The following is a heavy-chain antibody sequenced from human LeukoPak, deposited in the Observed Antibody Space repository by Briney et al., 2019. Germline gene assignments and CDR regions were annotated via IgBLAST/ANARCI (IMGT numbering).Heavy chain of an antibody. CDR3: VRVGYSYVINDWSRTGLGAYPTKYYYHMDV. CDR2: INPSGRT. CDR1: GGSFSDYY. V-gene: IGHV4-34*01. J-gene: IGHJ6*03. Sequence: SSETLSLTCAVYGGSFSDYYWGWIRQPPGKGLGWIGEINPSGRTNYSPSLKSRVTISVDTSKNQFSLKLSSVAAADTAVYFCVRVGYSYVINDWSRTGLGAYPTKYYYHMDVWDKGTTVTVSS. D-gene: IGHD5-18*01.